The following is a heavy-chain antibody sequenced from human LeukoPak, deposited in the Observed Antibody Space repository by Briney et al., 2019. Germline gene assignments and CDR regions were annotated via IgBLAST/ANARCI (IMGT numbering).Heavy chain of an antibody. Sequence: GASVTVSCTASGYTFTNYAIQWVRQAPGQRLEWMGWINAGIGNTKYSQKFQGRVAITRDTSASTAYMELSSLRSEDTAVYYCARTQGVFYGGNFGAFHIWGQGTMVTVSS. CDR2: INAGIGNT. CDR1: GYTFTNYA. CDR3: ARTQGVFYGGNFGAFHI. D-gene: IGHD4-23*01. J-gene: IGHJ3*02. V-gene: IGHV1-3*01.